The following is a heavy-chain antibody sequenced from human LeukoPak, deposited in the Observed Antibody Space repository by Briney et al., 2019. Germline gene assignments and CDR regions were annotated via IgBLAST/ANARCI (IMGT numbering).Heavy chain of an antibody. Sequence: GSPRLLCSASGFTFGGYSLNWVRQAPGEGLGWVSFISTTSDFIYYVDSVKGRFTISRDNAKSSLYLQMNGLRVEDTAVYYCARGRYSSSWAYFDSWGQGNLVTVPS. J-gene: IGHJ4*02. CDR2: ISTTSDFI. V-gene: IGHV3-21*01. CDR3: ARGRYSSSWAYFDS. D-gene: IGHD6-13*01. CDR1: GFTFGGYS.